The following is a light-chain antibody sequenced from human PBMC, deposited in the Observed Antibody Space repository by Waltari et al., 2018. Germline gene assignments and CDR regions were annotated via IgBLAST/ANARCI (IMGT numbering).Light chain of an antibody. J-gene: IGLJ3*02. CDR2: DIN. Sequence: QSALTQPRSVSGSPGQSVTISCTGTSSDVGGYNYVSWYQQHPDKAPKLIIYDINKRPSVVPARVSGSKYGNTASLTISGLQAEDEADYYCCSYVGSNIYWVFGGGTKLTVL. CDR3: CSYVGSNIYWV. V-gene: IGLV2-11*01. CDR1: SSDVGGYNY.